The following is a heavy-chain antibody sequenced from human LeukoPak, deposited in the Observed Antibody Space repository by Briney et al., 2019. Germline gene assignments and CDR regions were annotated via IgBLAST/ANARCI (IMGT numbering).Heavy chain of an antibody. D-gene: IGHD6-19*01. Sequence: PGGSLRLSCAASGFTFSSYTMNWVRQAPGKGLEWVSYISSSSSYIYYADSVKGRFTISRDNAENSLYLQMNSLRAEDTAVYYCARIGDSSGWYYFDYWGQGTLVTVSS. CDR2: ISSSSSYI. CDR1: GFTFSSYT. J-gene: IGHJ4*02. CDR3: ARIGDSSGWYYFDY. V-gene: IGHV3-21*01.